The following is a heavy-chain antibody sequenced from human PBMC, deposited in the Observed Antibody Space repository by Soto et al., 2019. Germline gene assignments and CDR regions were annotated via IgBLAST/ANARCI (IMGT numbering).Heavy chain of an antibody. V-gene: IGHV3-23*01. D-gene: IGHD6-19*01. CDR3: AKRGGWYGYYFDY. CDR2: ISGSGGST. CDR1: GFTFSNYA. J-gene: IGHJ4*02. Sequence: EVQLLESGGGLVQPGGSLRLSCAASGFTFSNYAMSWVRQAPGKGLEWVSAISGSGGSTYYADSVKGRFTISRDNSKNTLYLQMNSLRAEDTAVYYCAKRGGWYGYYFDYWGQGTLVTVSS.